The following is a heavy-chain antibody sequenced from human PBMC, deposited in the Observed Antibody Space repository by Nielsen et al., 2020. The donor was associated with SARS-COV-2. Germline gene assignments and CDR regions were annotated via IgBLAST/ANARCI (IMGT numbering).Heavy chain of an antibody. CDR3: AKRSGYTSGWYGDY. J-gene: IGHJ4*02. CDR2: ISAST. Sequence: GGSLRLSCAASEFSLSDYYMSWIRQAPGKGLEWVSAISASTYYADSVKGRFTISRDNSKNTLYLQMNSLRAEDTAVYYCAKRSGYTSGWYGDYWGQGTLVTVSS. D-gene: IGHD6-19*01. CDR1: EFSLSDYY. V-gene: IGHV3-23*01.